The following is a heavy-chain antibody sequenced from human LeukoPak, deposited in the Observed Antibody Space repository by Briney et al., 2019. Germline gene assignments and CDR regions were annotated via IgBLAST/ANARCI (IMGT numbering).Heavy chain of an antibody. CDR2: IIPIFGTA. J-gene: IGHJ3*02. Sequence: SVKVSCKASGGTFSSYAISWVRQAPGQGLEWMGGIIPIFGTANYAQKFQGRVTMTRDMSTSTVYMELSSLRSEDTAVYYCARDLSAKGSAFDIWGQGTMVTVSS. D-gene: IGHD3-10*01. CDR1: GGTFSSYA. V-gene: IGHV1-69*05. CDR3: ARDLSAKGSAFDI.